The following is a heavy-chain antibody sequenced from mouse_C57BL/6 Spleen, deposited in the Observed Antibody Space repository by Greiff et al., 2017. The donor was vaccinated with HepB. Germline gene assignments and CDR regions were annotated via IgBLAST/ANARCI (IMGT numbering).Heavy chain of an antibody. CDR1: GFSLTSYG. CDR3: ARELTGNAY. D-gene: IGHD4-1*01. J-gene: IGHJ3*01. Sequence: QVHVKQSGPGLVQPSQSLSITCTVSGFSLTSYGVHWVRQSPGKGLEWLGVIWSGGSTDYNAAFISRLSISKDNSKSQVFFKMNSLQADDTAIYYCARELTGNAYWGQGTLVTVSA. CDR2: IWSGGST. V-gene: IGHV2-2*01.